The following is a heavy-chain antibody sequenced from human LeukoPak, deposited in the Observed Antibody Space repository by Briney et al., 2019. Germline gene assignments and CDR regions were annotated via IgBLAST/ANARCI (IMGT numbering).Heavy chain of an antibody. V-gene: IGHV1-2*02. Sequence: ASVKVSCKASGYTFTGYYMHWVRQAPGQGLEWMGWINPNSGVTNYAQKFQGRVTMTRDTSISTAYMDLSRLRSDDTAVYYCATSYSNSWYYSDYWGQGTLVTVSS. CDR2: INPNSGVT. CDR3: ATSYSNSWYYSDY. J-gene: IGHJ4*02. CDR1: GYTFTGYY. D-gene: IGHD6-13*01.